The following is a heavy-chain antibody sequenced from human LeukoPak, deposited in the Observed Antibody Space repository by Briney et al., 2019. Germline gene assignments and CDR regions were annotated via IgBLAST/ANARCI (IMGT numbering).Heavy chain of an antibody. CDR3: AGGRERDGYSIDY. V-gene: IGHV3-21*06. J-gene: IGHJ4*02. CDR1: GFTFSSYS. D-gene: IGHD5-24*01. CDR2: ISSSSSYI. Sequence: GSLRLSCAASGFTFSSYSMNWVRQVPGKGLEWVSSISSSSSYIYYADSVKGRFTISRDNAKNSLYLQMNSLRAEDTAVYYCAGGRERDGYSIDYWSQGTLVTVSS.